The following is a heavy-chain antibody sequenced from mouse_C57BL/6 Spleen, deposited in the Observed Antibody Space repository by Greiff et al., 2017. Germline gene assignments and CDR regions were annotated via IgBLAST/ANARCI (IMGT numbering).Heavy chain of an antibody. CDR1: GYAFSSYW. Sequence: VQLQQSGAELVKPGASVKISCKASGYAFSSYWMNWVKQRPGKGLEWIGQIYPGDGDTNYNGKFKGKATLTADKSSSTAYMQLSSLTSEDSAVYFCARGIVTPAWVAYWGQGTLVTVSA. J-gene: IGHJ3*01. V-gene: IGHV1-80*01. D-gene: IGHD2-5*01. CDR3: ARGIVTPAWVAY. CDR2: IYPGDGDT.